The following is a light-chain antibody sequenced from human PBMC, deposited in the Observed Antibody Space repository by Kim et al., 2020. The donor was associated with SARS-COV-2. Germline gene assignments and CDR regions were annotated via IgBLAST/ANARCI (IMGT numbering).Light chain of an antibody. Sequence: LSPGESATLSCRASQSVSRSSVAWYQRKPGQAPRLLIYDASTRATGIPDRFSGSGSGTDFTLTISRLEPEDSAVYLCQQYGTLITFGGGTKVDIK. V-gene: IGKV3-20*01. CDR1: QSVSRSS. CDR2: DAS. CDR3: QQYGTLIT. J-gene: IGKJ4*01.